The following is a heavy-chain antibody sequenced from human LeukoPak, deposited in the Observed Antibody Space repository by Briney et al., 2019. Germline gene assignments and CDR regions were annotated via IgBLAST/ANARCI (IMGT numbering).Heavy chain of an antibody. CDR3: ATHSSSWGYYGMDV. Sequence: GGSLRLSCAASGFTFDDYAMHWVRQAPGKGLEWVSGISWNSGSIGYADSVKGRFTISRDNAKNSLYLQMNSLRAEDTALYYCATHSSSWGYYGMDVWGQGTTVTVS. J-gene: IGHJ6*02. D-gene: IGHD6-13*01. V-gene: IGHV3-9*01. CDR2: ISWNSGSI. CDR1: GFTFDDYA.